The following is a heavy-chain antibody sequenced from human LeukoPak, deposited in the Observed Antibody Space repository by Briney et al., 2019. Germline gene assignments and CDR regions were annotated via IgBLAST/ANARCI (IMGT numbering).Heavy chain of an antibody. J-gene: IGHJ5*02. CDR3: ARGAARNWFDP. Sequence: PSETLSLTCTVSGGSISSYYWNWIRQPPGKGLEWIGYIYHSGSTYYNPSLKSRVTISVDRSKNQFSLKLSSVTAADTAVYYCARGAARNWFDPWGQGTLVTVSS. D-gene: IGHD2-15*01. CDR1: GGSISSYY. V-gene: IGHV4-59*12. CDR2: IYHSGST.